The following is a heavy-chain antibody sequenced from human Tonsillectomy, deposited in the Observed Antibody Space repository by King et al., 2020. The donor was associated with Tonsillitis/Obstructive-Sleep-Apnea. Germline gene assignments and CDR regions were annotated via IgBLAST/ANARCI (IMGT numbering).Heavy chain of an antibody. D-gene: IGHD3-10*01. Sequence: QLVQSGGGLVQPGGSLRLSCVASGFTFSSYEMNWVRQAPGKGLERVSHISSSGSTIYYADSVKGRFTISRDNAKNSLYLQMNSLRVEDTAVYYCARDSPHYYGSGSYMDVWGQGTTVTVSS. J-gene: IGHJ6*02. CDR3: ARDSPHYYGSGSYMDV. CDR1: GFTFSSYE. V-gene: IGHV3-48*03. CDR2: ISSSGSTI.